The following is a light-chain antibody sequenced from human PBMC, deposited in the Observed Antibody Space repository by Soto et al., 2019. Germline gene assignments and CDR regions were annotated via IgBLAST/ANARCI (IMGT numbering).Light chain of an antibody. Sequence: IQLTQSPSSLSASVGDRVTITCRASQDISTYLAWYQQKPGKAPKLLIYTASTLQSGVPSRFSGSGSGTDFTLTISSLEPEDFAVYYCQQRSNWPGTFGQGTKV. CDR1: QDISTY. CDR3: QQRSNWPGT. CDR2: TAS. V-gene: IGKV1-9*01. J-gene: IGKJ1*01.